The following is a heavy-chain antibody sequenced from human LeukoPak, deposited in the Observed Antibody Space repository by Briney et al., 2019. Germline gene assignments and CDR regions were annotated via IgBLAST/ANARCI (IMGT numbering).Heavy chain of an antibody. J-gene: IGHJ6*03. CDR3: ARRTDYGGNKYYYYYYIDV. Sequence: ASVKASCKASGYTFTSYGISWVRQAPGQGLEWIGWISAYNGNTNYAQKLQGRVTMTTDTSTSTAYMELRSLRSDDTAVYYCARRTDYGGNKYYYYYYIDVRGKGTTVTVSS. V-gene: IGHV1-18*01. D-gene: IGHD4-23*01. CDR1: GYTFTSYG. CDR2: ISAYNGNT.